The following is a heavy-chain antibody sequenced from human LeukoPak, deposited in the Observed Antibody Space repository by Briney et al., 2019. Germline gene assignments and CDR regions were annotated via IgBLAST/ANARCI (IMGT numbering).Heavy chain of an antibody. V-gene: IGHV4-39*07. CDR3: ARGSRWQQD. D-gene: IGHD6-13*01. J-gene: IGHJ4*02. CDR2: IYYSGST. CDR1: GGSISSDGYY. Sequence: SETLSLTCTVSGGSISSDGYYWAWIRQPPGKGLEWIASIYYSGSTNYNPSLKSRVTISVDTSKNQFSLKLSSVTAADTAVYYCARGSRWQQDWGQGTLVTVSS.